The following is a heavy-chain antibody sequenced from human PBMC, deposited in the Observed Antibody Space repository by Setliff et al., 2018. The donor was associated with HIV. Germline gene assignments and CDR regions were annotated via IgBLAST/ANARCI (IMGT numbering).Heavy chain of an antibody. D-gene: IGHD3-22*01. V-gene: IGHV4-34*01. CDR1: GGSFSGYS. CDR3: ARVADSSGYYHLDY. J-gene: IGHJ4*02. CDR2: VYHSGSS. Sequence: SETLSLTCAVYGGSFSGYSWSWIRQPPGKGPEWIGEVYHSGSSNYNPSLKSRVTISVDTSKKQFSPKLSSVTAADTAVYHCARVADSSGYYHLDYWGQGTLVTVSS.